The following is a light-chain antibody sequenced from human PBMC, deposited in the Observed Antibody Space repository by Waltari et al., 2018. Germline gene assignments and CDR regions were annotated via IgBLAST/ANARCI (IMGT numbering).Light chain of an antibody. CDR1: QSVSSSY. V-gene: IGKV3-20*01. CDR3: QQYGSSPMYT. J-gene: IGKJ2*01. Sequence: DIVLTQSPGTLSLSPGERAPLSCRASQSVSSSYLAWYQQKPGQAPRLLIYGASSRATGIPDRFGGSGSGTDFTLTISRLEPEDFAVYYCQQYGSSPMYTFGQGTKLEFK. CDR2: GAS.